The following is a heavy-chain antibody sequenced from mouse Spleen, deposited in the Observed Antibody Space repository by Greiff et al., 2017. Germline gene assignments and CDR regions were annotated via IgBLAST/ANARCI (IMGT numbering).Heavy chain of an antibody. Sequence: QVQLKQSGPELVKPGASVKLSCKASGYTFTSYDINWVKQRPGQGLEWIGWIYPRVGSTKYNEKFKGKATLTVDTSSSTAYMELHSLTSEDSAVYFCARSYYDGRWGQGTSVTVSS. D-gene: IGHD1-1*01. CDR1: GYTFTSYD. V-gene: IGHV1-85*01. CDR3: ARSYYDGR. J-gene: IGHJ4*01. CDR2: IYPRVGST.